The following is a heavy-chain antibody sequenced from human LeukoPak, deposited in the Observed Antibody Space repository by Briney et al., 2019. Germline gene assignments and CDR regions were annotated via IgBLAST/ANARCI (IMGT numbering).Heavy chain of an antibody. CDR2: INAGNGNT. V-gene: IGHV1-3*01. D-gene: IGHD3-10*01. CDR1: GYTFTSYA. Sequence: APVKVSCKASGYTFTSYAMHWVRQAPGQRLEWMGWINAGNGNTKYSQKFQGRVTITRDTSASTAYMELSSLRSEDTAVYYCARESITMVRGVPTLGYWGQGTLITVSS. CDR3: ARESITMVRGVPTLGY. J-gene: IGHJ4*02.